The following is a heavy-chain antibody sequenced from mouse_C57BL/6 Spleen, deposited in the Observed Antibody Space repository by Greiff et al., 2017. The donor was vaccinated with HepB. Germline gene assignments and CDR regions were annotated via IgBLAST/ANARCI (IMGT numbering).Heavy chain of an antibody. V-gene: IGHV1-4*01. CDR2: INPSSGYT. Sequence: QVQLKESGAELARPGASVKMSCKASGYTFTSYTMHWVKQRPGQGLEWIGYINPSSGYTKYNQKFKDKATLTADKSSSTAYMQLSSLTSEDSAVYYCARAGSRGYYFDYWGQGTTLTVSS. D-gene: IGHD1-1*01. CDR3: ARAGSRGYYFDY. CDR1: GYTFTSYT. J-gene: IGHJ2*01.